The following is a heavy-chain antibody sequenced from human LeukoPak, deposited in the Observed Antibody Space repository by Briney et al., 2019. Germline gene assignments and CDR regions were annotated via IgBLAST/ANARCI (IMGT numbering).Heavy chain of an antibody. V-gene: IGHV1-69*04. D-gene: IGHD2-21*01. J-gene: IGHJ6*02. CDR2: IIPILDIA. CDR1: GGTFSSYA. CDR3: ARGRGEPTSTRMDV. Sequence: SVKVSCKASGGTFSSYAISWVRQAPGQGLEWMGRIIPILDIANYAQKFQGRVTITADKFTSIDYMELSSLRSDDTAVYYCARGRGEPTSTRMDVWGQGTTVTVSS.